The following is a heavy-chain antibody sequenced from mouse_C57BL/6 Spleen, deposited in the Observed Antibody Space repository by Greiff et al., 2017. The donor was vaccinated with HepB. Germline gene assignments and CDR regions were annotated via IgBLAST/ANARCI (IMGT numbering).Heavy chain of an antibody. Sequence: EVMLVESGGGLVKPGGSLKLSCAASGFTFSSYAMSWVRQTPEKRLEWVATISDGGSYTYYPDNVKGRFTISRDNAKNNLYLQMSHLKSEDTAMYYCARGTRSPQLGFDYWGQGTTLTVSS. D-gene: IGHD4-1*02. V-gene: IGHV5-4*03. CDR3: ARGTRSPQLGFDY. J-gene: IGHJ2*01. CDR1: GFTFSSYA. CDR2: ISDGGSYT.